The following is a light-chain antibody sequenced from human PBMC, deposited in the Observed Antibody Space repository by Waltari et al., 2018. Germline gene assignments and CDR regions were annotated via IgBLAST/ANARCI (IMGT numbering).Light chain of an antibody. CDR2: DKN. CDR1: TLRRHF. CDR3: SSRGSSDNHAVV. J-gene: IGLJ2*01. V-gene: IGLV3-19*01. Sequence: SSELTQDPSVSVALGQTVRITCQGLTLRRHFVSWYQQKPGQAPILVISDKNSRPSGIPDRFSGSTSGETASLTITGTQAEDEAAYYCSSRGSSDNHAVVFGGGTNLTVL.